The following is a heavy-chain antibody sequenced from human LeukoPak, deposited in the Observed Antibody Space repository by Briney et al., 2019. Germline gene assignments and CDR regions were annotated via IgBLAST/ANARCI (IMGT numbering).Heavy chain of an antibody. Sequence: SETLSLTCTVSGGSISSYYWSWIRQPPGKGLEWIGYIYYSGSTNYNPSLKSRVTISVDTSKNQFSLKLSSVTAADTAVYYCARDPGDYGDYWYFDLWGRGTLVTVSS. V-gene: IGHV4-59*01. CDR2: IYYSGST. CDR1: GGSISSYY. D-gene: IGHD4-17*01. CDR3: ARDPGDYGDYWYFDL. J-gene: IGHJ2*01.